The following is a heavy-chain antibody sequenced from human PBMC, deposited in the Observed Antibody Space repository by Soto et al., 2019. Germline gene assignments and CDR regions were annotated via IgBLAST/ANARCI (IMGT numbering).Heavy chain of an antibody. CDR1: GGSISSSSYY. Sequence: PSETLSLTCTVSGGSISSSSYYWGWIRQPPGKGLEWIGSIYYSGSTYYNPSLKSRVTISVDTSKNQFSLKLSSVTAADTAVYYCARHHHRTDYVWGSYRPNWFDPWGQGTLVTVSS. J-gene: IGHJ5*02. V-gene: IGHV4-39*01. D-gene: IGHD3-16*02. CDR2: IYYSGST. CDR3: ARHHHRTDYVWGSYRPNWFDP.